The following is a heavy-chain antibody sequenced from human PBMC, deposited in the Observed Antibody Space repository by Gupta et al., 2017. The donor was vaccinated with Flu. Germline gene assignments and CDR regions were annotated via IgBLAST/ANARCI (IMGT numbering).Heavy chain of an antibody. CDR3: GRSHSSSWYEINY. CDR2: ITPIYGTA. V-gene: IGHV1-69*06. Sequence: CGITPIYGTAKYAQKFQGRVTITADKPTSTAYMEMTSLRYEDTAVYYCGRSHSSSWYEINYWGQGTLVTVPS. J-gene: IGHJ4*02. D-gene: IGHD3-22*01.